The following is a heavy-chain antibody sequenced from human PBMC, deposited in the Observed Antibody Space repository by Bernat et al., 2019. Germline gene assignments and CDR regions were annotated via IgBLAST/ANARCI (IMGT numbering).Heavy chain of an antibody. CDR1: GASISSSNYY. CDR3: ARHADTDPHVTAFDI. CDR2: IYYSGST. J-gene: IGHJ3*02. V-gene: IGHV4-39*01. Sequence: QLQLQESGPGLVKPSETLSLTCTVSGASISSSNYYWGWIRQPPGKGLEWIGSIYYSGSTYYNPPLKSRVTISVDTSRNQFSLKMSSATAADTALYCCARHADTDPHVTAFDIWGQGTMVTVSS.